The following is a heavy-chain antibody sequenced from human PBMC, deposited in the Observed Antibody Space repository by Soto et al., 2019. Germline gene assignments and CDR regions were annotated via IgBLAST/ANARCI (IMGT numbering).Heavy chain of an antibody. CDR3: AREEYYYGSGSFFTG. V-gene: IGHV1-69*08. CDR1: GGTFSSYT. Sequence: VQLVQSGAEVKKPGSSVKVSCKASGGTFSSYTISWVRQAPGQGLEWMGRIIPNLGIANYAQKFQGRVTITADKSTSTAYMELSSLRSEDTAVYYCAREEYYYGSGSFFTGWGQGTLVTVSS. CDR2: IIPNLGIA. D-gene: IGHD3-10*01. J-gene: IGHJ4*02.